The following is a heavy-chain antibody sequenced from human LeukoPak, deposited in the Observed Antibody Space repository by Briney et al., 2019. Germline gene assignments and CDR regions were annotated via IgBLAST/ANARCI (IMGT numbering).Heavy chain of an antibody. CDR3: ARGPKASPGSYYFDY. CDR2: INPNSGDT. CDR1: GYTFTDYH. V-gene: IGHV1-2*06. D-gene: IGHD6-6*01. J-gene: IGHJ4*02. Sequence: ASVKVSCKASGYTFTDYHVHWVRQAPGQGLEWMGRINPNSGDTSYAQNFQGRVTMTRDTSISATYMELSRLRSADTAVYYCARGPKASPGSYYFDYWGQGTLVTVSS.